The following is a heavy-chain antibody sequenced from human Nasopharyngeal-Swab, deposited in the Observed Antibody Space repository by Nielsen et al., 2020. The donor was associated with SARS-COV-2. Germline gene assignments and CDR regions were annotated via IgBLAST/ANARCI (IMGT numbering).Heavy chain of an antibody. CDR3: ASCSRGWLDGYNNFDY. CDR2: IYYSGST. J-gene: IGHJ4*01. Sequence: WIRQPPGKGLEWIGYIYYSGSTYYNPSLKSRVTISVDTSKNQFSLKLSSVTAADTAVYYCASCSRGWLDGYNNFDYWGHGTLVTVSS. D-gene: IGHD5-24*01. V-gene: IGHV4-30-4*01.